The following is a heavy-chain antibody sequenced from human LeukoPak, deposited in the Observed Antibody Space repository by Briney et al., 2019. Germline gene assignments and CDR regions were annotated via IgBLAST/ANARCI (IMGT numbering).Heavy chain of an antibody. CDR2: IYYSGST. D-gene: IGHD3-22*01. V-gene: IGHV4-39*07. CDR3: ARDEMYYYDSSGYTV. J-gene: IGHJ4*02. Sequence: SETLSLTCTVSGGSISSSSYYWGWIRQPPGKGLEWIGSIYYSGSTYYNPSLKSRVTISVDTSKNQFSLKLSSVTAADTAVYYCARDEMYYYDSSGYTVWGQGTLVTVSS. CDR1: GGSISSSSYY.